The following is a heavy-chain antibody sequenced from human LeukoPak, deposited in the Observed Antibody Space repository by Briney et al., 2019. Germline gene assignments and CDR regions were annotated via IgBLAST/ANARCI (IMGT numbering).Heavy chain of an antibody. Sequence: SGGSLRLSCAASGFTFSSYAMSWVRQAPGKGLEWVSAISGSGGSTYYADSAKGRFTISRDNSKNTLHLQMNSLRAEDTAVYYCATPYKKGFVYWGQGTLVTVSS. CDR1: GFTFSSYA. CDR3: ATPYKKGFVY. J-gene: IGHJ4*02. CDR2: ISGSGGST. V-gene: IGHV3-23*01. D-gene: IGHD5-24*01.